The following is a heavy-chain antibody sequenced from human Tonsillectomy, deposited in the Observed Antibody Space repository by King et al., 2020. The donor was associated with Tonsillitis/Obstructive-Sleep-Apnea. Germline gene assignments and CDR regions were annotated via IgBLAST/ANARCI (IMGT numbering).Heavy chain of an antibody. CDR1: GYTFTNYG. D-gene: IGHD2-8*02. Sequence: VQLVESGAEVKKPGASVKVSCKASGYTFTNYGINWVRQDPGQGLEWMGWSSAYRGNTNYAHKFLGRDTMTTHTSTSKAYMELGSLRSDDKDVYYCARDRDIVLVVPDWFDPWGQGTLVTVSS. J-gene: IGHJ5*02. V-gene: IGHV1-18*01. CDR3: ARDRDIVLVVPDWFDP. CDR2: SSAYRGNT.